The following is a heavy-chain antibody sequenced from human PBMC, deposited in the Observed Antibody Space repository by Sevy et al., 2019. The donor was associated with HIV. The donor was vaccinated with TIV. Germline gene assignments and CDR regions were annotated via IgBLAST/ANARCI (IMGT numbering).Heavy chain of an antibody. Sequence: GGSLRLSCAASGFIFSNYNMNWVRQAPGKGLEWVSSISSSSNAIYYADSVKGRFTISRDNAKNSLYLQMNSLRAEDTAVDYCARKMERLVPDYWGQGTLVTVSS. D-gene: IGHD1-1*01. V-gene: IGHV3-21*01. J-gene: IGHJ4*02. CDR1: GFIFSNYN. CDR3: ARKMERLVPDY. CDR2: ISSSSNAI.